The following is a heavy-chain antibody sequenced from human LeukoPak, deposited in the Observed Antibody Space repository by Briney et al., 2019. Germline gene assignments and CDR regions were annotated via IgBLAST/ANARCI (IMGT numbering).Heavy chain of an antibody. J-gene: IGHJ6*03. CDR2: ISSSSSYI. D-gene: IGHD3-3*01. CDR3: ARDGTYYDFWSGYPPSYYYYYMDV. Sequence: GGSLRLSCAASGFTFSSYSMNWVRQAPGKGLEWVSSISSSSSYIYYADSVKGRFTISRDNAKNSLYLQMNSLRAEDTAVYYCARDGTYYDFWSGYPPSYYYYYMDVWGKGTTVTVSS. V-gene: IGHV3-21*01. CDR1: GFTFSSYS.